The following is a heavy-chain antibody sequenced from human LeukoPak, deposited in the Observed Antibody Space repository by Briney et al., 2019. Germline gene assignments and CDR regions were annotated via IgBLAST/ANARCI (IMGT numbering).Heavy chain of an antibody. D-gene: IGHD3-22*01. Sequence: GGSLRLSCAASGFSFSSYSVNWVRQAPGRGLEWISYISSSSSTIYYADSVKGRFTISRDNAKNSLYLQMNSLRAEDSAVYYCARVSGYDRAYYNFGMDVWGQGTTVTVSS. V-gene: IGHV3-48*04. CDR2: ISSSSSTI. CDR1: GFSFSSYS. J-gene: IGHJ6*02. CDR3: ARVSGYDRAYYNFGMDV.